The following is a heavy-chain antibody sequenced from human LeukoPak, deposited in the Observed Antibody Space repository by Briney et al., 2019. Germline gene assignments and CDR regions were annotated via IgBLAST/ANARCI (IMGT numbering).Heavy chain of an antibody. CDR3: ARWALRGDYYGMDV. CDR1: GGSISSYY. J-gene: IGHJ6*02. D-gene: IGHD1-26*01. CDR2: IYYSGST. V-gene: IGHV4-59*01. Sequence: SETLSLTCTVSGGSISSYYWSWIRQPPGKGLEWLGYIYYSGSTNYNPSLKSRVTISVDTSKNQFSLKLSSVTAADTAVYYCARWALRGDYYGMDVWGQGTTVTVSS.